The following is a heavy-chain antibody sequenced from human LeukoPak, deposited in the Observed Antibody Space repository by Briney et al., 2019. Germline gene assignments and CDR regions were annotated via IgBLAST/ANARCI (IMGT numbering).Heavy chain of an antibody. CDR2: ISYDGSNK. CDR1: GFNFRNYG. D-gene: IGHD3-22*01. Sequence: GKSLRLSCAASGFNFRNYGMHWVRQAPGKGLEWVAVISYDGSNKYYADSVKGRFTISRDNSKNTLYLQMNSLRAEDTAVYYCAKDFYYYDSSGYPDYWGQGTLVTVSS. J-gene: IGHJ4*02. V-gene: IGHV3-30*18. CDR3: AKDFYYYDSSGYPDY.